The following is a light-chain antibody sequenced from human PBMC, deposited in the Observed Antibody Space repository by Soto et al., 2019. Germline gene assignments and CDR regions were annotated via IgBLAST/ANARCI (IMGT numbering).Light chain of an antibody. J-gene: IGKJ1*01. CDR1: QSVGRN. CDR3: QQYNEWPS. Sequence: ERVMTQSPATLSVSPGERATLSCRASQSVGRNLAWYQQKPGQAPRLLIYGASTRATGIPARFSGRGSGTEFTLTISSLQSADFAVYYCQQYNEWPSFRQGTQVYIK. V-gene: IGKV3-15*01. CDR2: GAS.